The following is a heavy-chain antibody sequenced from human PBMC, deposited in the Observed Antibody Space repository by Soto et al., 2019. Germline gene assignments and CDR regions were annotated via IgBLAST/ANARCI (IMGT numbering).Heavy chain of an antibody. V-gene: IGHV4-31*03. J-gene: IGHJ6*02. CDR2: IYYSGST. D-gene: IGHD3-10*01. CDR3: ARDIAITMVRGASYYYGMDV. CDR1: GGSISSGGYY. Sequence: KQSQTLSLTCTVSGGSISSGGYYWSWIRQHPGKGLEWIGYIYYSGSTYYNPSLKSRVTISVDTSKNQFSLKLSSVTAADTAVYYCARDIAITMVRGASYYYGMDVWGQGTTVTVSS.